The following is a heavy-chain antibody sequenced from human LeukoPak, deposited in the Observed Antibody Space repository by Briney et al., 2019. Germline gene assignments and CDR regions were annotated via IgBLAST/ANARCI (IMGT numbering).Heavy chain of an antibody. CDR3: ARGGQWPTNWFDP. Sequence: GGSLRLSCAASGFTFSSYSMNWVRQAPGKGLAWVSSISSSSSYIYYADSVKGRFTISRDNAKNSLYLQMNSLRAEDTAVYYCARGGQWPTNWFDPWGQGTLVTVSS. D-gene: IGHD6-19*01. CDR2: ISSSSSYI. V-gene: IGHV3-21*01. CDR1: GFTFSSYS. J-gene: IGHJ5*02.